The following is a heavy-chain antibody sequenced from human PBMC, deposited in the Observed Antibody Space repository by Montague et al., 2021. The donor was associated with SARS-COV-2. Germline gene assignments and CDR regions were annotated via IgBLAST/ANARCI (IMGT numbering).Heavy chain of an antibody. Sequence: SETLSLTCTVSGGSISSYYWNWIRQPPGKGLEWIGYIYYSGRTNYNPSLKSRVTISVDTSKNQFSLKLSSVTAADTAVYYCARGGGRGYRYYFVYWGQGFLVTVSS. CDR1: GGSISSYY. D-gene: IGHD3-16*02. CDR2: IYYSGRT. J-gene: IGHJ4*02. CDR3: ARGGGRGYRYYFVY. V-gene: IGHV4-59*01.